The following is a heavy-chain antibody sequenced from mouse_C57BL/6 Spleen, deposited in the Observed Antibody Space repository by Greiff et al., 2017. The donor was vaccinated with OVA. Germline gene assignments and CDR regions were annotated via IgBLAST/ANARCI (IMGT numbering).Heavy chain of an antibody. CDR2: IDPETGGT. D-gene: IGHD2-3*01. CDR1: GYTFTDYE. V-gene: IGHV1-15*01. Sequence: VKLMESGAELVRPGASVTLSCKASGYTFTDYEMHWVKQTPVHGLEWIGAIDPETGGTAYNQKFKGKAILTADKSSSTAYMELRSLTSEDSAVYYCTRRLLPYFDVWGTGTTVTVSS. J-gene: IGHJ1*03. CDR3: TRRLLPYFDV.